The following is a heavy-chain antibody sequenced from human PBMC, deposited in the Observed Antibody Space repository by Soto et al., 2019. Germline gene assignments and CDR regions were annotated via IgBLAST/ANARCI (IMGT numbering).Heavy chain of an antibody. D-gene: IGHD3-10*01. V-gene: IGHV3-21*06. CDR2: ISSSTSYI. Sequence: EVQLVESGGGLVKPGGSLRLSCAASGFTFSSYTMNWVRQAPGKGLEWVSSISSSTSYIYYADSVKGRFTISRDNANSLYLQMNSLRAEDTAVYYCARGHSYGSGSSYDYWGQGTLVTVSS. J-gene: IGHJ4*02. CDR1: GFTFSSYT. CDR3: ARGHSYGSGSSYDY.